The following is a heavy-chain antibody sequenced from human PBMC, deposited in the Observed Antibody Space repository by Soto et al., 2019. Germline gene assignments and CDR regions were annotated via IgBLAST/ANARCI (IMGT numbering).Heavy chain of an antibody. V-gene: IGHV3-48*02. J-gene: IGHJ4*02. D-gene: IGHD6-19*01. Sequence: EVQLVESGGNLVQPGGSLRLSCAASGFRFSIYSMNWVRQAPGKGLEWSAYITSDTTTIKYADSVKGRFTISRYNDKNLVYLHMNSLRDEDTAVYYCARSVEGHFDYWGQGTVVTVSA. CDR1: GFRFSIYS. CDR3: ARSVEGHFDY. CDR2: ITSDTTTI.